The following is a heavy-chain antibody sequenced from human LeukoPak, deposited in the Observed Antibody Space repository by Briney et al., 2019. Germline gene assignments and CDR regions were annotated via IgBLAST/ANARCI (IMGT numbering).Heavy chain of an antibody. D-gene: IGHD4-17*01. CDR1: GFTFSSYG. CDR3: AKAANDYGDYVLDY. J-gene: IGHJ4*02. CDR2: IWYDGSNK. V-gene: IGHV3-33*06. Sequence: GRSLRLSCGASGFTFSSYGMHWVRQAPGKGLEWVAVIWYDGSNKYYADSVKGRFTISRDNSKNTLYLQMNSLRAEDTAVYYCAKAANDYGDYVLDYWGQGTLVTVSS.